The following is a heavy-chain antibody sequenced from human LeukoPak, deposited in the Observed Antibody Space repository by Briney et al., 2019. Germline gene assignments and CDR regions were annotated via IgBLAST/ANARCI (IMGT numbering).Heavy chain of an antibody. D-gene: IGHD3-3*01. CDR3: ARGYYPDFRRMGYYYYGMDV. Sequence: PSETLSLTCAVYGGSFSGYYWSWIRQPPGKGLEWIGEINHRGSTNYNPSLKSRVTISVDTSKNQFSLKLSSVTAADTAVYYCARGYYPDFRRMGYYYYGMDVWGQGTTVTVSS. J-gene: IGHJ6*02. CDR2: INHRGST. CDR1: GGSFSGYY. V-gene: IGHV4-34*01.